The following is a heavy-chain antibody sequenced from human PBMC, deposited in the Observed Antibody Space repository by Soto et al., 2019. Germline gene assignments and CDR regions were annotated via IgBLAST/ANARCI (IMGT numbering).Heavy chain of an antibody. CDR1: GFSLSTSGMC. D-gene: IGHD3-3*01. CDR3: ARMSITIFGVVRERYYMDV. J-gene: IGHJ6*03. V-gene: IGHV2-70*11. CDR2: IDWDDDK. Sequence: SGPTLVNPTQTLTLTCTFSGFSLSTSGMCVSWIRQPPGKALEWLARIDWDDDKYYSTSLKTRLTISKDTSKNQVVLTMTNMDPVDTATYYCARMSITIFGVVRERYYMDVWGKGTTVTVSS.